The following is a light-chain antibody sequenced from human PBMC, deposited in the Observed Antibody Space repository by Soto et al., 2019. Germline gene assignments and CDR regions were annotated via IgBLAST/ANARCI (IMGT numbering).Light chain of an antibody. CDR1: QSINIW. CDR3: QQYNSYSYT. J-gene: IGKJ2*01. Sequence: DIQMTQSPSTLSASVGDRVTITCRASQSINIWLAWYQQKPGKAPKFLIYDASTLESGVPSRFSGSGSGTEFTLTISSLQPDEFATYYCQQYNSYSYTFGQGTKVDSK. V-gene: IGKV1-5*01. CDR2: DAS.